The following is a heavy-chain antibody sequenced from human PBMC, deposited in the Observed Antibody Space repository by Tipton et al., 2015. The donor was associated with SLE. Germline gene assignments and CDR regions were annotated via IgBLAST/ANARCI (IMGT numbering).Heavy chain of an antibody. V-gene: IGHV4-31*03. CDR3: ARMGDRRYFDL. D-gene: IGHD3-16*01. J-gene: IGHJ2*01. CDR1: GDSITDSGYS. Sequence: TLSLTCTVPGDSITDSGYSWNWVRQHPGAGLEWIGYIHHSGRTDYNPSLRSRVTISVDTSENQFSLKLSSVTAADTAVYYCARMGDRRYFDLWGRGTLLTVSS. CDR2: IHHSGRT.